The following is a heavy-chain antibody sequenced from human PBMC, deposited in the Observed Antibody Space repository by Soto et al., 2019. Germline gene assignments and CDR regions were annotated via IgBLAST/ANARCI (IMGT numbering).Heavy chain of an antibody. CDR1: GGSFSGYY. J-gene: IGHJ6*03. CDR2: INHSGST. CDR3: AREANCSSTSCYRLHYYYYYMDV. D-gene: IGHD2-2*01. V-gene: IGHV4-34*01. Sequence: QVQLQQWGAGLLKPSETLSLTCAVYGGSFSGYYWSWIRQPPGKGLEWIGEINHSGSTNYNPSLKSRVTIAVDTSKNQFSLKLSSVTAADTAVYYCAREANCSSTSCYRLHYYYYYMDVWGKGTTVTVSS.